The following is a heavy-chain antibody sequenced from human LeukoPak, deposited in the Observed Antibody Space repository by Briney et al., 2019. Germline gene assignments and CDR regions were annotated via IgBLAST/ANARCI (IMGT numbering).Heavy chain of an antibody. CDR1: GGSISSSSYY. CDR3: ARGPTIAARRGYFDY. J-gene: IGHJ4*02. Sequence: SETLSLTCTVSGGSISSSSYYWGWIRQPPGKGLEWIGSIYYSGSTYYNPSLKSRVTISVDTSKNQFSLKLSSVTAADTAVYYCARGPTIAARRGYFDYWGQGTLVTVSS. CDR2: IYYSGST. V-gene: IGHV4-39*01. D-gene: IGHD6-6*01.